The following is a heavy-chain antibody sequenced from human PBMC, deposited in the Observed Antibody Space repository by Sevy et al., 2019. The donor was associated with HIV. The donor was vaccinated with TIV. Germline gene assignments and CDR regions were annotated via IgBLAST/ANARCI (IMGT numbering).Heavy chain of an antibody. CDR3: AREVLGVVVPAAIFDY. V-gene: IGHV3-33*01. D-gene: IGHD2-2*01. CDR1: GFTFSSYG. Sequence: GGSLRLSCAASGFTFSSYGMHWVRQAPGKGLEWVAVIWYDGSNKYYADSVKGRFTISRDNSKNTLYLQMNSLRAEDTAVYYCAREVLGVVVPAAIFDYWGQGTLFTVSS. CDR2: IWYDGSNK. J-gene: IGHJ4*02.